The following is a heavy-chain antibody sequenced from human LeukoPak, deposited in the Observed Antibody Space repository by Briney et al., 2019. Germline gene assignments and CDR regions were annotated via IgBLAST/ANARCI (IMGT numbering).Heavy chain of an antibody. D-gene: IGHD2-15*01. CDR1: GYTFSSYY. V-gene: IGHV1-46*01. J-gene: IGHJ4*02. Sequence: ASVKVSCKASGYTFSSYYMRWARQAPGQGLEWVGRIDPNDGSTIYARNLQGRVTMTSDTSTSTVYVELSSLRSEDTAVYYCARGGPYHGWDYWGQGTLVTVSS. CDR2: IDPNDGST. CDR3: ARGGPYHGWDY.